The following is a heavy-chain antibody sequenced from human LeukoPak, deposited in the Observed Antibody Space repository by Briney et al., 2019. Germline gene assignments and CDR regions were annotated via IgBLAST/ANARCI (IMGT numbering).Heavy chain of an antibody. Sequence: QPGGSLRLSCAASGFTFSSYSMNWVRQAPGKGLEWVSYISSSSSTIYYADSVKGRFTISRDNAKDSLYLQMNSLRDEDTAVYYFASERGSSRNYSYVMDVWAKGPTVTV. CDR2: ISSSSSTI. CDR3: ASERGSSRNYSYVMDV. J-gene: IGHJ6*04. D-gene: IGHD3-16*02. CDR1: GFTFSSYS. V-gene: IGHV3-48*02.